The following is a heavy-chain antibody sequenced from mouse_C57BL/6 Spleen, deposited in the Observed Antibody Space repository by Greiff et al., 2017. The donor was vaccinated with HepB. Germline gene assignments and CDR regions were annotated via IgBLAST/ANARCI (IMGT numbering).Heavy chain of an antibody. J-gene: IGHJ2*01. D-gene: IGHD6-1*01. V-gene: IGHV1-50*01. CDR3: ARSGPLSY. CDR2: IDPADSYT. Sequence: QVQLQQPGAELVKPGASVKLSCKASGYTFTSYWMQWVKQRPGQGLEWIGEIDPADSYTNYNQKFKGKATLTVDTSSSTTYMQLSSLTSEDSAVYYCARSGPLSYWGQGTTLTVSS. CDR1: GYTFTSYW.